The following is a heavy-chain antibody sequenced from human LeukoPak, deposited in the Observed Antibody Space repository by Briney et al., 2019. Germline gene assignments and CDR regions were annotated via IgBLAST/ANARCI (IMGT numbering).Heavy chain of an antibody. Sequence: GGSLRLSCAASGFTFSNYWMNWVRQAPGKGLEWVANIKQDGSEKYYVDSVKGRFTISRDNAKNSVYLQMNSLRAEDTALYYCAKTGPVIGADWGQGSLVTVSS. CDR2: IKQDGSEK. D-gene: IGHD7-27*01. CDR3: AKTGPVIGAD. J-gene: IGHJ4*02. CDR1: GFTFSNYW. V-gene: IGHV3-7*01.